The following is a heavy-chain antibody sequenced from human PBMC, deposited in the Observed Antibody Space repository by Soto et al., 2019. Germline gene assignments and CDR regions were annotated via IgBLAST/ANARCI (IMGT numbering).Heavy chain of an antibody. V-gene: IGHV1-8*01. Sequence: QVQLVQSGAEVKKPGASVKVSCKTSGYTFTSYDIHWVRQATGQGPEWMGWMNPYSGNTVYAQKFQGRIIMTRNTSMSTADMALSSLRSEDTAVYYCARTRFGAVAGTWGQGTLVTVAS. CDR3: ARTRFGAVAGT. CDR1: GYTFTSYD. CDR2: MNPYSGNT. J-gene: IGHJ5*02. D-gene: IGHD6-19*01.